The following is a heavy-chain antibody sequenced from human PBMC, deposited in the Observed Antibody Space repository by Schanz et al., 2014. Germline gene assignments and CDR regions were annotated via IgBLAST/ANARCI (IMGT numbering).Heavy chain of an antibody. CDR2: IWSDGSTK. J-gene: IGHJ4*02. CDR1: GFTFSSYA. V-gene: IGHV3-33*08. CDR3: ARPRCDYGEVDY. D-gene: IGHD4-17*01. Sequence: QVQLLQFGGGVVQPGRSLRLSCAASGFTFSSYAMHWVRQAPGKGLEWVAVIWSDGSTKYYADSVRGRFTISRDRFQNTLYLRMSSLRAEDTAVYYCARPRCDYGEVDYWGQGTLVTVSS.